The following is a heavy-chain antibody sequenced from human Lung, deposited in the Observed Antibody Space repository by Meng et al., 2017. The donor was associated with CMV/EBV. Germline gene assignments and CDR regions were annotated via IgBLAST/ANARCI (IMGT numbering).Heavy chain of an antibody. Sequence: QVQVGPLGAWVKKPGASGKVSCKVSGYTFTGYYVHWLRQAPGQGLEWVGRITPSSGGTTYAQKFKGRVNMTRDTSISTAYMELSSLRSDDAAIYYCVRANLGSADYWGQGTLVTVSS. CDR2: ITPSSGGT. CDR1: GYTFTGYY. J-gene: IGHJ4*02. V-gene: IGHV1-2*06. CDR3: VRANLGSADY. D-gene: IGHD7-27*01.